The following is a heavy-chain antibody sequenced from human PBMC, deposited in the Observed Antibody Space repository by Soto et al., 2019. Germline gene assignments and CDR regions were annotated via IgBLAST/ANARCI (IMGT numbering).Heavy chain of an antibody. CDR2: ISDSGGTT. D-gene: IGHD3-10*01. CDR1: GLAVSTDA. Sequence: GGALRLSCAASGLAVSTDAMTWVRQAPGKGLEWVSSISDSGGTTFYADSVKGRFTVSRANSKNTLYLQMNSLRAEDTALYYCAKELSYNSGRPFHYWGHGTLVTVS. V-gene: IGHV3-23*01. J-gene: IGHJ4*01. CDR3: AKELSYNSGRPFHY.